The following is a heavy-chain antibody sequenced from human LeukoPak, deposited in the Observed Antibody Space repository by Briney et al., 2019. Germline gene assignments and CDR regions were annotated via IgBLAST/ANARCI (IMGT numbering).Heavy chain of an antibody. CDR2: INHSGST. V-gene: IGHV4-34*01. CDR3: AGGTYCNSTSCYGNWFDP. Sequence: SETLSLTCAVYGGSFSGYYWSWIRQPPGKGLEWIGEINHSGSTNYNPSLKSRVTISVDTSKNQFSLKLTSVTAADTAVYYCAGGTYCNSTSCYGNWFDPWGQGALVTVSS. J-gene: IGHJ5*01. CDR1: GGSFSGYY. D-gene: IGHD2-2*01.